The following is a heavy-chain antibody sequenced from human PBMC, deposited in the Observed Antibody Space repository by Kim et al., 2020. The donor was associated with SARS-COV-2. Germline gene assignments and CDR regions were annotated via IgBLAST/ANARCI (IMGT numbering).Heavy chain of an antibody. CDR1: GGTFSSYA. V-gene: IGHV1-69*13. Sequence: SVKVSCKASGGTFSSYAISWVRQAPGQGLEWMGGIIPIFGTANYAQKFQGRVTITADESTSTAYMELSSLRSEDTAVYYCARVLITFGGVIAPLYWWFDPWGQGTLVTVSS. CDR2: IIPIFGTA. D-gene: IGHD3-16*02. CDR3: ARVLITFGGVIAPLYWWFDP. J-gene: IGHJ5*02.